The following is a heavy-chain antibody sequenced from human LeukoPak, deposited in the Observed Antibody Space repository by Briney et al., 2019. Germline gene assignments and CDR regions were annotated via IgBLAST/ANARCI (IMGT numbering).Heavy chain of an antibody. Sequence: GASVKVSCKASGYTFTSYGISWVRQAPGQGLEWMGWISAYNGNTNYAQKLQGRVTMTTDTSTSTAYMELRSLRSDDTAVYYCARDDSLWLGELHTYYYYGMDVWGQGTTVTVSS. CDR3: ARDDSLWLGELHTYYYYGMDV. CDR2: ISAYNGNT. CDR1: GYTFTSYG. D-gene: IGHD3-10*01. V-gene: IGHV1-18*01. J-gene: IGHJ6*02.